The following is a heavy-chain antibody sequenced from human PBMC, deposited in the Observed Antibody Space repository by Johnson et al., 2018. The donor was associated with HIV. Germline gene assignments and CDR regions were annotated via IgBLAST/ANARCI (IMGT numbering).Heavy chain of an antibody. CDR3: ARARYYDFWSGYYAFDF. Sequence: QVQLVESGGGVVQPGGSLRLSCAASGFTFSSYAMHWVRQAPGKGLEWVAVISYDGINKDYADSVKGRFTISRDNSKNTLYLQMNSLRAEDTAVYYCARARYYDFWSGYYAFDFWGQGTMVTVS. D-gene: IGHD3-3*01. CDR2: ISYDGINK. J-gene: IGHJ3*01. CDR1: GFTFSSYA. V-gene: IGHV3-30*04.